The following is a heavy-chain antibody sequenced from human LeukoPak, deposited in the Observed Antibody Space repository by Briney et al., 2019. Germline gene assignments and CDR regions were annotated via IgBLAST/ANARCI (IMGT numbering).Heavy chain of an antibody. CDR3: ARMVSWFGDLYWFDP. V-gene: IGHV1-18*01. Sequence: ATVKVSCKASGYTFTSYGISWVRQAPGQGLEWMGWISAYNGNTNYAQKLQGRVTMTTDTSTSTAYMELRSLRSDDTAVYYCARMVSWFGDLYWFDPWGQGTLVTVSS. J-gene: IGHJ5*02. CDR1: GYTFTSYG. CDR2: ISAYNGNT. D-gene: IGHD3-10*01.